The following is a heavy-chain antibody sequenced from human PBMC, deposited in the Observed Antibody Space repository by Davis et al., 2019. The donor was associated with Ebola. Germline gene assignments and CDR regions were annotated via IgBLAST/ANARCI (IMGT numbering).Heavy chain of an antibody. J-gene: IGHJ4*02. CDR2: IYYSGST. V-gene: IGHV4-39*07. Sequence: PSETLSLTCTVSGGSISSSSYYWGWIRQPPGKGLEWIGSIYYSGSTYYNPSLKSRVTISVDTSKNQFSLKLSSVTAADTAVYYCARDPVRYGDPFDYWGQGTLVTVSS. CDR1: GGSISSSSYY. D-gene: IGHD4-17*01. CDR3: ARDPVRYGDPFDY.